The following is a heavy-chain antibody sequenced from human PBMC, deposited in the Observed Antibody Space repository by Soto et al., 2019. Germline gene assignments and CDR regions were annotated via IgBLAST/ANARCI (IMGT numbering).Heavy chain of an antibody. Sequence: GGSMRISCAASGFTCRRDAMNWVRQAPGKGLEWVSAISGSGGSTYYADSVKGRFTISRDNSKNTLYLQMNSLRAEDTAVYYCAKDGPDYYDSSGPVWGQGTLVTVSS. CDR1: GFTCRRDA. CDR2: ISGSGGST. CDR3: AKDGPDYYDSSGPV. D-gene: IGHD3-22*01. V-gene: IGHV3-23*01. J-gene: IGHJ4*02.